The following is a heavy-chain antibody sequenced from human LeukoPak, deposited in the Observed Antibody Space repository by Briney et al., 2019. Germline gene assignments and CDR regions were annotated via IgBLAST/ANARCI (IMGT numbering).Heavy chain of an antibody. CDR1: GGSFSGYY. V-gene: IGHV4-59*12. CDR3: ARDLRGYDSSGYYPYYFDY. D-gene: IGHD3-22*01. Sequence: SETLSLTCAVYGGSFSGYYWSWIRQPPGRGLEWIGYIYYSGSTYYNPSLKSRVTISVDTSKNQFSLKLSSVTAADTAVYYCARDLRGYDSSGYYPYYFDYWGQGTLVTVSS. J-gene: IGHJ4*02. CDR2: IYYSGST.